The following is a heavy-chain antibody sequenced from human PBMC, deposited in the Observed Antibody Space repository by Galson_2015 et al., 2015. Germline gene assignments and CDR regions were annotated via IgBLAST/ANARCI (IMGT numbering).Heavy chain of an antibody. CDR1: GGTFSSYT. CDR2: IIPILGIA. V-gene: IGHV1-69*02. CDR3: ASYDSSGYYYYYYGMDV. Sequence: SVKVSCKASGGTFSSYTISWVRQAPGQGLEWMGRIIPILGIANYAQKFQGRVTITADKSTSTAYMELSSLRSEDTAVYYCASYDSSGYYYYYYGMDVWGQGTTVTVSS. D-gene: IGHD3-22*01. J-gene: IGHJ6*02.